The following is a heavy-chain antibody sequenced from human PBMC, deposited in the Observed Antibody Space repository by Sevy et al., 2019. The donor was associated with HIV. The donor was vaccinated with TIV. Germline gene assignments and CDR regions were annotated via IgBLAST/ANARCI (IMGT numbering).Heavy chain of an antibody. Sequence: KQSQTLSLTCAISGDSVSSNSAVWNWIRQSPSRGLEWLGRTYYRSKWYNDYTVSVKSRITINPDTSKNQFSLQLNSVTPEDTAMYYWARKDDSVGSFDIWGQGTMVTVSS. CDR3: ARKDDSVGSFDI. D-gene: IGHD3-16*01. CDR2: TYYRSKWYN. J-gene: IGHJ3*02. V-gene: IGHV6-1*01. CDR1: GDSVSSNSAV.